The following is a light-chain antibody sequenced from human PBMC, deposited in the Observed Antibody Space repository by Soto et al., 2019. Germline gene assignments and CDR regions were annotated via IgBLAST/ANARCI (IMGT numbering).Light chain of an antibody. J-gene: IGKJ3*01. CDR1: HGVSGW. CDR3: QQGKTFPFT. V-gene: IGKV1-12*01. Sequence: IQMTQSPSSVSASVGDTVTLSCQTSHGVSGWLAWYQQKPGKAPTLLIYTVSNLQSGVPSRFSGSGSETDFSLTITNLQPEDFATYFCQQGKTFPFTFGPGNKVEVK. CDR2: TVS.